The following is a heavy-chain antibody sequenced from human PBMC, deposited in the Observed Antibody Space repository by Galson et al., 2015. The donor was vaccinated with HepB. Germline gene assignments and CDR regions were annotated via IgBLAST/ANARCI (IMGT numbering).Heavy chain of an antibody. CDR2: IYPGDSDT. CDR1: GYIFYNYW. V-gene: IGHV5-51*06. J-gene: IGHJ4*02. D-gene: IGHD1-7*01. CDR3: ASQVSAGWNYVFDY. Sequence: QSGADVKKPGDSLKISCKGSGYIFYNYWIGWVRQMPGKGLEWMGIIYPGDSDTRYSPSFQGHVTISADKSTSTAYLQWNSLKASATAMYDCASQVSAGWNYVFDYWGQGTLVTVSS.